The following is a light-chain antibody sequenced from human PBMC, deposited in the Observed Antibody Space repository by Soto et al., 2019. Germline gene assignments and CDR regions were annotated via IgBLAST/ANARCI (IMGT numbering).Light chain of an antibody. CDR2: DAS. J-gene: IGKJ4*01. CDR3: QQYDNLLP. V-gene: IGKV1-33*01. Sequence: DIQMTQSPSSLSASVGDRVTITCQASQDISNYLNWYQQKPGKAPKLLIYDASNFETGVPSRFSGSGSGTDFTFTISSLQPEDIATYYRQQYDNLLPFGGGTNLEIK. CDR1: QDISNY.